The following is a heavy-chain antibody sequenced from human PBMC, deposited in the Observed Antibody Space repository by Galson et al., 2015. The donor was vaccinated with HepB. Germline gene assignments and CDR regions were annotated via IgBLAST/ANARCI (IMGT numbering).Heavy chain of an antibody. CDR1: GFSFRDSG. V-gene: IGHV3-30*02. Sequence: SLRLSCAASGFSFRDSGMHWVRQAPGKGLEWVAFIRYDGSNTYYADSVQGRFTFPRDNSKNTLYLQMNSLRAEDTAVYYCAKGYSSIRRYFDLWGRGTLVTVSS. D-gene: IGHD6-13*01. CDR2: IRYDGSNT. CDR3: AKGYSSIRRYFDL. J-gene: IGHJ2*01.